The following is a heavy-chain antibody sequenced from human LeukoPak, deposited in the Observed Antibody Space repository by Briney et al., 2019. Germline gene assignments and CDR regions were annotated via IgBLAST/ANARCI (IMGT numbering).Heavy chain of an antibody. CDR1: GGTFSSYA. Sequence: ASVKVSCKASGGTFSSYAISWVRQAPGQGLEWMGGIIPIFGTANYAQKFQGRVTITADKSTSTAYMELSSLRSEDTAVYYCARDYLAAAGNTFDYWGQGTLVTVSS. CDR2: IIPIFGTA. J-gene: IGHJ4*02. D-gene: IGHD6-13*01. CDR3: ARDYLAAAGNTFDY. V-gene: IGHV1-69*06.